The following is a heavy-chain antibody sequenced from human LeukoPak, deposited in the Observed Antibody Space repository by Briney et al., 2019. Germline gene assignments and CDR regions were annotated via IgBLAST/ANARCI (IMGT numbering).Heavy chain of an antibody. CDR2: ISYDGSNK. Sequence: PGRSLRLSCAASGFTFSSYAMHWVRQAPGEGLEWVAVISYDGSNKYYADSVKGRFTISRDNSKNTLYLQMNSLRAEDTAAYYCALPHQDCSSTSCYWYFDYWGQGTLVTVSS. V-gene: IGHV3-30-3*01. CDR1: GFTFSSYA. CDR3: ALPHQDCSSTSCYWYFDY. J-gene: IGHJ4*02. D-gene: IGHD2-2*01.